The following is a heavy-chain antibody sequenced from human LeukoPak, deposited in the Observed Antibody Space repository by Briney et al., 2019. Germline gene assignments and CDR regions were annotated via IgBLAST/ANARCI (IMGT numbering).Heavy chain of an antibody. CDR1: GYTFTSYD. Sequence: ASVKVSCKASGYTFTSYDINRVRQATGQGLEWMGWMNPNSGNTGYAQKFQGRVTMTRNTSISTAYMELSSLRSEDTAVYYCARYGDYFSYYYGMDVWGQGTTVTVSS. CDR3: ARYGDYFSYYYGMDV. D-gene: IGHD4-17*01. CDR2: MNPNSGNT. V-gene: IGHV1-8*01. J-gene: IGHJ6*02.